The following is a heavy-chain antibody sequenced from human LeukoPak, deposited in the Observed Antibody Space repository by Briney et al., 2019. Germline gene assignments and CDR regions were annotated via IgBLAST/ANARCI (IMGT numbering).Heavy chain of an antibody. CDR2: IYHSGST. CDR1: GGSISSSSHY. V-gene: IGHV4-39*07. Sequence: PSETLSLTCTVSGGSISSSSHYCGWIRQPPGKGLEWIGEIYHSGSTNYNPSLKSRVTISVDKSKNQFSLKLSSVTAADTAVYYCARQAKYYYYGMDVWGQGTTVTVSS. J-gene: IGHJ6*02. CDR3: ARQAKYYYYGMDV.